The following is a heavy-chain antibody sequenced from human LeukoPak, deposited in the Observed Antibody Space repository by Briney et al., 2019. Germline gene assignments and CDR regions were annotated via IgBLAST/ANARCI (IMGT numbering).Heavy chain of an antibody. CDR1: GFTFSDYY. Sequence: GGSLRLSCAASGFTFSDYYMSWIRQAPGKGLEWVSYISSSGSTIYYADSVKGRFTISRDNAKNSLYLQMNSLRAEDTAVYYCARDSRYYDYVWGSYRPVYWGQGTLVTVSS. CDR2: ISSSGSTI. CDR3: ARDSRYYDYVWGSYRPVY. V-gene: IGHV3-11*01. J-gene: IGHJ4*02. D-gene: IGHD3-16*02.